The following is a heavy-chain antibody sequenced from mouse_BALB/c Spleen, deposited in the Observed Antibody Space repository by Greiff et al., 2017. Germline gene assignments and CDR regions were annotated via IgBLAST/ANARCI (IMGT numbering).Heavy chain of an antibody. CDR2: IWAGGST. CDR1: GFSLTSYG. D-gene: IGHD1-1*01. J-gene: IGHJ1*01. Sequence: VQRVESGPGLVAPSQSLSITCTVSGFSLTSYGVHWVRQPPGKGLEWLGVIWAGGSTNYNSALMSRLSISKDNSKSQVFLKMNSLQTDDTAMYYCARDRGYGSSFYWYFDVWGAGTTVTVSS. V-gene: IGHV2-9*02. CDR3: ARDRGYGSSFYWYFDV.